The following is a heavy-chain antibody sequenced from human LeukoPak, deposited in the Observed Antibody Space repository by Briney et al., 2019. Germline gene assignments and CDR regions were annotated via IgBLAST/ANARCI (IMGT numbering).Heavy chain of an antibody. V-gene: IGHV1-3*01. CDR3: ATGGPRWEDIVPTILDY. Sequence: GAAVRVSSKESGYTFTISAMHWVCQGPGQRGERMGQINDGNGKTKYLQKFQSRVTITSHTSASTAYIELSSLISEDTAVYYCATGGPRWEDIVPTILDYWGQGTLVTVSS. D-gene: IGHD5-12*01. CDR1: GYTFTISA. CDR2: INDGNGKT. J-gene: IGHJ4*02.